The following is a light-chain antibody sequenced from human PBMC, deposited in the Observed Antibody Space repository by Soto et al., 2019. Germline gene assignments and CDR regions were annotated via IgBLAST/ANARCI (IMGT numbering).Light chain of an antibody. V-gene: IGKV1-17*01. CDR1: QGIRRD. Sequence: DIQMTQSPSSLSAPVGGRVTITCRASQGIRRDLGWYQQQPGKAPTRLIYAVSSLHSGVPSRFSGSGSGTEITLTISSLQPEDSATYYCLQHNIYPLTFVGGTKVEIK. J-gene: IGKJ4*01. CDR2: AVS. CDR3: LQHNIYPLT.